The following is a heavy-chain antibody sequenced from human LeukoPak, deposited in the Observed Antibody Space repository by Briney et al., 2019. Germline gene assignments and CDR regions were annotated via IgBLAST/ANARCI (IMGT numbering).Heavy chain of an antibody. D-gene: IGHD1-26*01. V-gene: IGHV1-69*13. J-gene: IGHJ4*02. CDR1: GGTFSSYA. CDR2: IIPIFGTA. Sequence: GASVKVSCKASGGTFSSYAISWVRQAPGQGLEWMGWIIPIFGTANYAQKFQGRVTITADESTSTAYMELSSLRSEDTAVYYCARDLGIVGGELYFDYWGQGTLVTVSS. CDR3: ARDLGIVGGELYFDY.